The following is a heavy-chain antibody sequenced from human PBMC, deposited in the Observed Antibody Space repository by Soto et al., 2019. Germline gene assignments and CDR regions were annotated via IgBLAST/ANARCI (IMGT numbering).Heavy chain of an antibody. V-gene: IGHV1-69*12. CDR3: ARGAATKIVVTTYYAMDV. CDR2: IIPVFGTA. Sequence: QVQLVQSGAEVKKPGSSVKVSCKASGGSLSNFGISWVRQAPGQGLEWMGGIIPVFGTANYAQKFQGRVTITADESTNIVYMDVTSLRSEDTAVYYCARGAATKIVVTTYYAMDVWGQGTTVTVSS. D-gene: IGHD2-15*01. CDR1: GGSLSNFG. J-gene: IGHJ6*02.